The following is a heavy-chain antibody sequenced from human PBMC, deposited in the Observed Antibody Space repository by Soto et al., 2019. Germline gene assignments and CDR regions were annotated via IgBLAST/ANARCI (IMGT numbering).Heavy chain of an antibody. D-gene: IGHD3-10*01. CDR1: GFTFTSSA. CDR3: AVVWSYYYYGMDV. CDR2: VVVGSGNT. Sequence: SVKVSCKASGFTFTSSAVQWVRQARGQRLEWIGWVVVGSGNTNYAQKFQERVTITRDMSTSTAYMELSSLRSEDTAVYYCAVVWSYYYYGMDVWGQGTTVTVSS. J-gene: IGHJ6*02. V-gene: IGHV1-58*01.